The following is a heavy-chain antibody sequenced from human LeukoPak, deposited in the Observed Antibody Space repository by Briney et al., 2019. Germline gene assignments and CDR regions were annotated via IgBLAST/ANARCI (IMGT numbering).Heavy chain of an antibody. CDR2: INPNSDGT. V-gene: IGHV1-2*02. CDR3: ARDRARRYMDV. CDR1: GYTFTGYY. J-gene: IGHJ6*03. Sequence: ASVKVSCKASGYTFTGYYMHWVRQAPGQGLEWMGWINPNSDGTNYAQKFQGRVTMTRDTSISTAYMELGRLRSDDTAVYYCARDRARRYMDVWGKGTTVTVSS.